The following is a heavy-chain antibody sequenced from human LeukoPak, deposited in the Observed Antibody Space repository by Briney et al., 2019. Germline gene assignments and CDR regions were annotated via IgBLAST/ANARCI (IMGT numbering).Heavy chain of an antibody. CDR2: ITNSGGDT. CDR1: GFTFSSYA. J-gene: IGHJ4*02. D-gene: IGHD6-6*01. V-gene: IGHV3-23*01. Sequence: PGGSLRLSCAASGFTFSSYAMSWVRQAPGKGLEWVSAITNSGGDTYHADSVKGRFTISRDNSKYTLYLQMNSLRVEDTAVYYCAKGSSSSRPYYFDYWGQGTLVTVSS. CDR3: AKGSSSSRPYYFDY.